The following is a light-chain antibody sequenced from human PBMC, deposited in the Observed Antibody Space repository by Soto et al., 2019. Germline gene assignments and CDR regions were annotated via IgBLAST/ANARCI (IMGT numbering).Light chain of an antibody. Sequence: DIQLTQSPSSVSASVGDSVTISCRASQGISTWLAWYQQKAGKAPKLLIYGASRLLNGVPSWFSGSGSGTYFTLTISSLQPEDFATYYCQQSYSTPITFGQGTRLEIK. CDR3: QQSYSTPIT. J-gene: IGKJ5*01. CDR1: QGISTW. CDR2: GAS. V-gene: IGKV1-12*01.